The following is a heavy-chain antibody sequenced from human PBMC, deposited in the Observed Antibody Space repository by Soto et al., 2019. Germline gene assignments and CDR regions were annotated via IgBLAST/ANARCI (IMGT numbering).Heavy chain of an antibody. V-gene: IGHV1-46*01. D-gene: IGHD3-22*01. CDR1: GYTFTSYY. J-gene: IGHJ4*02. Sequence: GASVKVSCKASGYTFTSYYMHWVRQAPGQGLEWMGIINPSGGSTSYAQKFQGRVTMTRDTSTSTVYMELSSLRSEDTAVYYCARGDRIYYYDSSGYSPYFDYWGQGTLVTVSS. CDR3: ARGDRIYYYDSSGYSPYFDY. CDR2: INPSGGST.